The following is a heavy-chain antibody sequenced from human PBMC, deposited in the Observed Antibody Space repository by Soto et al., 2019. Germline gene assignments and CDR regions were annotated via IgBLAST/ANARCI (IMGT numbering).Heavy chain of an antibody. D-gene: IGHD6-6*01. CDR2: INHSGST. J-gene: IGHJ4*02. CDR3: ARVRRGIAARRGVLDY. CDR1: GGSFSGYY. Sequence: QVQLQQWGAGLLKPSETLSLTCAVYGGSFSGYYWSWIRQPPGKGLEWIGEINHSGSTNYNPSLKSLVTISVDPSKNQCALRLSSVSAADTAVYYCARVRRGIAARRGVLDYWVQGTLVTVSS. V-gene: IGHV4-34*01.